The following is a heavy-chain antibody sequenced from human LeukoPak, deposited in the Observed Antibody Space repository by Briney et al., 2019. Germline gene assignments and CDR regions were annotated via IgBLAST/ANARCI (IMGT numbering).Heavy chain of an antibody. J-gene: IGHJ4*02. V-gene: IGHV3-74*01. D-gene: IGHD6-19*01. CDR2: INTDGTVT. Sequence: GGSLRLSCEASGLTFSKYWMLWVRQAPGKGLEIVSRINTDGTVTTYADSVKGRFTVSRDNADNAMFLQMNSVRDEDTAVYYCATKQWLAPPPDSWGQGTPVTVSS. CDR3: ATKQWLAPPPDS. CDR1: GLTFSKYW.